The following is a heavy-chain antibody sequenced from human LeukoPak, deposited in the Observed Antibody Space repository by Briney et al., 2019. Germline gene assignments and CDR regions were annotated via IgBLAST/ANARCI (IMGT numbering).Heavy chain of an antibody. CDR1: GYTXTGYY. J-gene: IGHJ6*02. Sequence: ASVKVSCKASGYTXTGYYMHWVRQAPGXXXXXXGWINPNSGGTNYAQKFQGRVTMTRDTSISTAYMELSRLRSGDTAVYYCARDADFWSGYSLDVWGQGTTVTVSS. D-gene: IGHD3-3*01. V-gene: IGHV1-2*02. CDR3: ARDADFWSGYSLDV. CDR2: INPNSGGT.